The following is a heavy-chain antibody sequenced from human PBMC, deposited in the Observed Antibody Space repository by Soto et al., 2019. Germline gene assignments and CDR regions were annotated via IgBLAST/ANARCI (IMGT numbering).Heavy chain of an antibody. CDR2: IKQDGSQK. CDR3: MTTVTTFGC. CDR1: GFTLSNYW. D-gene: IGHD4-17*01. V-gene: IGHV3-7*05. Sequence: EVQLVESGGGLVQPGGSLRLYCAASGFTLSNYWMNWVRQAPGKGLEWVANIKQDGSQKNYVDSVKGRFTISRDNAKNSLYLQMNSLRAEDTAVYYCMTTVTTFGCWGQGTLVTVSS. J-gene: IGHJ4*02.